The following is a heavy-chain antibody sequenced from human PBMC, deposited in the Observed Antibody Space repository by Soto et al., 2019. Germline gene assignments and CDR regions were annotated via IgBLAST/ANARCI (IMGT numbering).Heavy chain of an antibody. D-gene: IGHD3-10*01. CDR1: GFTFSSYA. J-gene: IGHJ6*02. CDR3: ARVAATYYYGSGSYYYYYGMDV. Sequence: GGSLRLSCAASGFTFSSYAMSWVRQAPGKGLEWVSAISGSGGSTYYADSVKGRFTISRDNSKNTLYLQMNSLRAEDTAVYYCARVAATYYYGSGSYYYYYGMDVWGQGTTVTVSS. V-gene: IGHV3-23*01. CDR2: ISGSGGST.